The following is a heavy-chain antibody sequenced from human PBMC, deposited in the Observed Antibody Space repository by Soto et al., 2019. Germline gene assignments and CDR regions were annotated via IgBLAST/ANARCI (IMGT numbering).Heavy chain of an antibody. Sequence: ASVKVSCKASGYTFTSYYMHWVRQAPGQGLEWMGIINPSGGSTSYAQKFQGRVTMTRDTSTSTVYMELSSLRSEDTAVYYCAGGYYYGSGSYAFPRMDVWGQGTTVTVSS. CDR1: GYTFTSYY. J-gene: IGHJ6*02. CDR3: AGGYYYGSGSYAFPRMDV. V-gene: IGHV1-46*01. D-gene: IGHD3-10*01. CDR2: INPSGGST.